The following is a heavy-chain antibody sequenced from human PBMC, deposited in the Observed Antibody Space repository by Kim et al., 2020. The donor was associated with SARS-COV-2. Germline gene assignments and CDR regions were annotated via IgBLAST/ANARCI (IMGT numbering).Heavy chain of an antibody. CDR3: ARRPGIAAAGRGYYFD. V-gene: IGHV4-39*01. CDR2: IYYSGST. CDR1: GGSISSSSYY. J-gene: IGHJ4*01. Sequence: SETLSLTCTVSGGSISSSSYYWGWIRQPPGKGLEWIGSIYYSGSTYYNPSLKSRVTISVDTSKNQFSLKLSSVTAADTAVYYCARRPGIAAAGRGYYFD. D-gene: IGHD6-13*01.